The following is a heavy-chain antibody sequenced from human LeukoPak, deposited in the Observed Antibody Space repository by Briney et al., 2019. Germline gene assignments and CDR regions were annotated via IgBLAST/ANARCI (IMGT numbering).Heavy chain of an antibody. Sequence: PGGSLRLSCAASGFTFDDYAMHWVRHAPGKGLEWVSGISWNSGSIGYADSVKGRFTISRDNSKNTLYLQMNSLRAEDTAVYYCARAHLIAVAAFDYWGQGTLVTVSS. J-gene: IGHJ4*02. CDR3: ARAHLIAVAAFDY. D-gene: IGHD6-19*01. CDR1: GFTFDDYA. CDR2: ISWNSGSI. V-gene: IGHV3-9*01.